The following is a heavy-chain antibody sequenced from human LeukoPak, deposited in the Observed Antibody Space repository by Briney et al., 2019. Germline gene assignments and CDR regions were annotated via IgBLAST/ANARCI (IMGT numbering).Heavy chain of an antibody. CDR2: IYYSGST. V-gene: IGHV4-39*01. CDR3: ARGRPYSGGYHLDY. Sequence: PWETLSLTCTISGDSTSSDRYYGGWVRQPPGKGLERIGNIYYSGSTYYNPSRKSRVTMSVDTSKNQFFLKLNSVTAADTAVYYCARGRPYSGGYHLDYWGQGTLVTVSP. D-gene: IGHD1-26*01. J-gene: IGHJ4*02. CDR1: GDSTSSDRYY.